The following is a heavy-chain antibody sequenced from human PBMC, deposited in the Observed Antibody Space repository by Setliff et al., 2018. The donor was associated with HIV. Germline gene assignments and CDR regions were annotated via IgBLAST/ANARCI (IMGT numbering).Heavy chain of an antibody. CDR1: GFSLNTGGVG. CDR3: AHILQDPPSHFYYYFYMDV. V-gene: IGHV2-5*02. Sequence: SGPTLVNPPQTLTLTCTCSGFSLNTGGVGVGWIRQPPGKALEWLSLIYWDDDKRYSPSLKSRLTITKDTSKNQVVLTMTNMDPVDTATYYCAHILQDPPSHFYYYFYMDVRGKGTTVTVSS. D-gene: IGHD3-3*02. CDR2: IYWDDDK. J-gene: IGHJ6*03.